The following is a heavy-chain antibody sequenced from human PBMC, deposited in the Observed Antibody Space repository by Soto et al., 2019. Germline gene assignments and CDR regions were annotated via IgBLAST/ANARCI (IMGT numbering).Heavy chain of an antibody. J-gene: IGHJ6*02. CDR3: ARAVGIAPYCGMDV. Sequence: QVQLVQSGAEVKKPGSSVTVSCMASRGTFSTYGINWVRQAPGQGLEWVGGLLPISGTANYAQKFQGRVTIVADKSTTTAYVDLSSQSAEDTAVYYCARAVGIAPYCGMDVWGQGTTITVS. CDR1: RGTFSTYG. CDR2: LLPISGTA. D-gene: IGHD2-21*01. V-gene: IGHV1-69*06.